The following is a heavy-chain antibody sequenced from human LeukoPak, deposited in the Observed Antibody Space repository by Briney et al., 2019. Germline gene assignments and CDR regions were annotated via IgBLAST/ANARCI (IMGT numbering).Heavy chain of an antibody. CDR1: GYTFTSYG. D-gene: IGHD3-9*01. CDR3: AIPALRYFDWLPGGTDDAFDI. V-gene: IGHV1-18*01. J-gene: IGHJ3*02. CDR2: ISAYNGNT. Sequence: GASVKVSCKASGYTFTSYGISWVRQAPGQGLEWMGWISAYNGNTNYAQKLQGRVTMTTDTSTSTAYMELSSLRSEDTAVYYCAIPALRYFDWLPGGTDDAFDIWGQGTMVTVSS.